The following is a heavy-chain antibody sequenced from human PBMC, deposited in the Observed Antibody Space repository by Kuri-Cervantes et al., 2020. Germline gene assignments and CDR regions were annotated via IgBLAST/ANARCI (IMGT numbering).Heavy chain of an antibody. V-gene: IGHV3-15*01. CDR2: IKSKTDGGTT. CDR3: ARDSGTMVRGVIWGMDV. Sequence: GGSLRLSCAASGFTFSNAWMSWVRQAPGKGLEWVGRIKSKTDGGTTDYAAPVKGRFTISRDNSKNTLYLQMNSLRAEDTAVYYCARDSGTMVRGVIWGMDVWGQGTTVTVSS. CDR1: GFTFSNAW. J-gene: IGHJ6*02. D-gene: IGHD3-10*01.